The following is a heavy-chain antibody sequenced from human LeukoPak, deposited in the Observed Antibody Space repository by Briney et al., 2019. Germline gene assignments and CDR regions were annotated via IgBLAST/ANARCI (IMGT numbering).Heavy chain of an antibody. D-gene: IGHD6-19*01. CDR3: ARPDHRGDFLGVAGTGPDY. Sequence: GGSLRLSCAASGFTFSDYYMSWLRQAPGKGLEWVSYISSSGSTIYYADSVKGRFTISRDNAKNSLYLQMNSLRDEDTAVYYCARPDHRGDFLGVAGTGPDYWGQGTLVTVSS. J-gene: IGHJ4*02. V-gene: IGHV3-11*04. CDR2: ISSSGSTI. CDR1: GFTFSDYY.